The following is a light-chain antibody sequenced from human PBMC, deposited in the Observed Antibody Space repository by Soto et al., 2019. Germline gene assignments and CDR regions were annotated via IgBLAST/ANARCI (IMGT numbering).Light chain of an antibody. V-gene: IGKV3-11*01. CDR1: QSVSSY. CDR2: DAS. Sequence: EIVLTQSPATLSLSPGERATLSCRASQSVSSYLAWYQQKPGQAPRLLIYDASNRATGIPARFSGSGSGTDFTLTISSLEPEDFALYYCQQCNNWPPWTFGQGTKVDIK. J-gene: IGKJ1*01. CDR3: QQCNNWPPWT.